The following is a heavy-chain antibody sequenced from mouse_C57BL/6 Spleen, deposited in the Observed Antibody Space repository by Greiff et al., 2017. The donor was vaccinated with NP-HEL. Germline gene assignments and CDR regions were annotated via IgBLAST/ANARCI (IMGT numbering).Heavy chain of an antibody. Sequence: QVQLKQPGTELVKPGASVKLSCKASGYTFTSYWMHWVKQRPGQGLEWIGNINPSNGGTNYNEKFKSKATLTVDKSSSTAYMQLSSLTSEDSAVYYCASSSSYYSNYELAYWGQGTLVTVSA. D-gene: IGHD2-5*01. CDR2: INPSNGGT. V-gene: IGHV1-53*01. J-gene: IGHJ3*01. CDR1: GYTFTSYW. CDR3: ASSSSYYSNYELAY.